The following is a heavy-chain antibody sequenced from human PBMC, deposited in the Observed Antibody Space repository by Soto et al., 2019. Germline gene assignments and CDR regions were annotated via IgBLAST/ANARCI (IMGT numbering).Heavy chain of an antibody. D-gene: IGHD2-21*02. CDR3: AGVVPYFGGDGYGITEGTDV. V-gene: IGHV4-61*01. J-gene: IGHJ6*02. CDR2: IYYSGST. Sequence: SDTLPLPCTVSGGSVSRGCYYWSWIRQPPGKGLEWIGYIYYSGSTNYNPSLKSRVTISVDTSKNQFSLKLSSVTAADTAVYYCAGVVPYFGGDGYGITEGTDVWDQGTKLTLSS. CDR1: GGSVSRGCYY.